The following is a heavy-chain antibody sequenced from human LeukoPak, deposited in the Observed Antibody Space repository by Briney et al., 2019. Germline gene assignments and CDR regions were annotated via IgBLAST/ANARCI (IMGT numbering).Heavy chain of an antibody. D-gene: IGHD5-12*01. J-gene: IGHJ6*02. V-gene: IGHV3-53*01. CDR1: GFTVSSNY. CDR3: ARDRGYSGYDGMDV. CDR2: IYSGGST. Sequence: PGGSLRLSCAASGFTVSSNYMSWVRQAPGKGLEWVSVIYSGGSTYYADSVKGRFTISRDNSKNTLYLQMNSLRAEHTAVYYCARDRGYSGYDGMDVWGQGTTVTVSS.